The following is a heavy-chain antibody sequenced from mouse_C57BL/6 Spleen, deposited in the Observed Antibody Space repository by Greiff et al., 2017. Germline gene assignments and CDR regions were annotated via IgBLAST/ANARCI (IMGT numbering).Heavy chain of an antibody. CDR2: IYPGDGGT. V-gene: IGHV1-82*01. Sequence: QVQLQQSGPELVKPGASVKISCKASGYAFSSSWMNWVKQRPGQGLEWIGRIYPGDGGTNYNGKFKGKATLTADKSSSTAYMLLSSLTSEDSAVYFCARWWYGNALYWYFDVWGTGTTVTVSS. CDR1: GYAFSSSW. J-gene: IGHJ1*03. D-gene: IGHD2-10*02. CDR3: ARWWYGNALYWYFDV.